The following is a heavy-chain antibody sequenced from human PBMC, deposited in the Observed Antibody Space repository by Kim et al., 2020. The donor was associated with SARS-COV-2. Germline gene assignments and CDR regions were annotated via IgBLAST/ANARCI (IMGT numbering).Heavy chain of an antibody. Sequence: SETLSLTCAVYGGSFSGYYWSWIRQPPGKGLEWIGEINHSGSTNYNPSLKSRVTISVDTSKNQFSLKLSSVTAADTAVYYCARSPRRLLVRGVIRPFDYWGQGTLVTVSS. V-gene: IGHV4-34*01. CDR1: GGSFSGYY. CDR2: INHSGST. CDR3: ARSPRRLLVRGVIRPFDY. D-gene: IGHD3-10*01. J-gene: IGHJ4*02.